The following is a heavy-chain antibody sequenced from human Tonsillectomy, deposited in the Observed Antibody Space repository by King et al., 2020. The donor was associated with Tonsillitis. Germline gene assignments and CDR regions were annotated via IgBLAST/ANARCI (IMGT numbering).Heavy chain of an antibody. D-gene: IGHD2-2*01. V-gene: IGHV4-39*01. CDR2: IYYSGDT. CDR3: ASTYCSSSNCPLGNWFDP. CDR1: CGSISSSSDY. Sequence: QLQESGPGLVKPSQTLSLTCSVSCGSISSSSDYWGRIRQPPGKGREGIGTIYYSGDTHYNPSLKSRATISVDTSKNQFSLRLNSVTAADTAVYYCASTYCSSSNCPLGNWFDPWGQGTLVTVSS. J-gene: IGHJ5*02.